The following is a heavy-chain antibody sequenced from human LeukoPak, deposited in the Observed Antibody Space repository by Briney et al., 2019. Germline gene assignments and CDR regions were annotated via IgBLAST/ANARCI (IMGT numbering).Heavy chain of an antibody. CDR3: AELGITMIGGV. D-gene: IGHD3-10*02. Sequence: GGSLRLSCAASGFTFSSYEMNWVRQAPGKGLEWVSYISSSGSTIYYADSVKGRFTVSRDNAKNPLYLQMNSLRAEDTAVYYCAELGITMIGGVWGKGTTVTISS. V-gene: IGHV3-48*03. CDR2: ISSSGSTI. CDR1: GFTFSSYE. J-gene: IGHJ6*04.